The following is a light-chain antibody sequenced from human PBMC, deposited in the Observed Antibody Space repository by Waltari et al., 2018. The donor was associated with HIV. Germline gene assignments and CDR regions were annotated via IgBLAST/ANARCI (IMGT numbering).Light chain of an antibody. J-gene: IGLJ3*02. Sequence: QSALTQPASVSGSPGQSITFSCTGTSSDIGSYNLVSWYPQHPGKAPRLMIYEVTKRASGVSYRLAGSKSGNTASLTISGLQAEDEADYYCCSFAGSTSWVFGGGTKLTVL. CDR3: CSFAGSTSWV. V-gene: IGLV2-23*02. CDR1: SSDIGSYNL. CDR2: EVT.